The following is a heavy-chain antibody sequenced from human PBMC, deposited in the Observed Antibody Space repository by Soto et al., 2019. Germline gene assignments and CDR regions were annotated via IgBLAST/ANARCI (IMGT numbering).Heavy chain of an antibody. D-gene: IGHD7-27*01. V-gene: IGHV3-7*04. J-gene: IGHJ4*02. CDR2: IKPDGSER. CDR3: ATDLNWEQY. Sequence: EVQLVESGGGLVQPGGSLRLSCEASGFTFGTYWMTWVRQPPGKGLECVADIKPDGSERYYVDSVKGRFTISRDNAKNSLYLHMNSLRAEATAVYYCATDLNWEQYWGQGTLVTVSS. CDR1: GFTFGTYW.